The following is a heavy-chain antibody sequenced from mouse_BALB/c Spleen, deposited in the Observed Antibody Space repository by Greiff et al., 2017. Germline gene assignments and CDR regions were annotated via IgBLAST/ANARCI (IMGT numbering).Heavy chain of an antibody. Sequence: VKVEESGPGLVAPSQSLSITCTVSGFSLTSYGVHWVRQPPGKGLEWLGVIWAGGSTNYNSALMSRLSISKDNSKSQVFLKMNSLQTDDTAMYYCARGSTMIPFAYWGQGTLVTVSA. J-gene: IGHJ3*01. CDR3: ARGSTMIPFAY. CDR2: IWAGGST. D-gene: IGHD2-4*01. V-gene: IGHV2-9*02. CDR1: GFSLTSYG.